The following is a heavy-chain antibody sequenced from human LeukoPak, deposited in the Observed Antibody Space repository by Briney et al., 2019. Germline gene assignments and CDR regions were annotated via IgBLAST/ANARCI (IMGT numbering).Heavy chain of an antibody. CDR1: GGTFSGYA. J-gene: IGHJ5*02. D-gene: IGHD3-22*01. CDR2: IIPIFGTA. CDR3: ARTPPPEHYYDSSGGWFDP. V-gene: IGHV1-69*05. Sequence: SVKVSCKASGGTFSGYAISWVRQAPGQGLEWMGGIIPIFGTANYAQKFQGRVTITTDESTSTAYMELSSLKSEDTAVYYCARTPPPEHYYDSSGGWFDPWGQGTLVTVSS.